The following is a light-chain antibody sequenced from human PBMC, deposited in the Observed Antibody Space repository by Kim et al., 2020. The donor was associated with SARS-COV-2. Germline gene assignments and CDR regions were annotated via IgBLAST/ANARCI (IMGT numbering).Light chain of an antibody. CDR1: SSDVGGYNY. J-gene: IGLJ3*02. Sequence: QPVLTQPASVSGSPGQSITISCTGTSSDVGGYNYVSWYQQHPGKAPKLMIYDVSKRPSGVSNRFSGSKSGNTASLTISGLQAEDEADYYCSSYTSSSTRVFGGGTRLTVL. CDR2: DVS. CDR3: SSYTSSSTRV. V-gene: IGLV2-14*01.